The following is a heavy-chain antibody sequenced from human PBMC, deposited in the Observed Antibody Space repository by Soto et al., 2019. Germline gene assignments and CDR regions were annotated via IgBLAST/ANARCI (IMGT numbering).Heavy chain of an antibody. D-gene: IGHD3-10*01. J-gene: IGHJ4*02. CDR2: ISGSGGTT. CDR1: GFTFSIHA. V-gene: IGHV3-23*01. CDR3: ARESF. Sequence: GGSLRLSCAASGFTFSIHAMSWVRQAPGKGLECVSNISGSGGTTNFADSVKGRFTISRDNAKNSLYLQMNSLRAEDTAVYYCARESFWGQGTLVTVS.